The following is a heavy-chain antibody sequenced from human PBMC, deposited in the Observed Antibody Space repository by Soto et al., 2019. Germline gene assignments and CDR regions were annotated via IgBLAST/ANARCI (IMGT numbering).Heavy chain of an antibody. CDR2: IYWDDDK. CDR1: GFSLTTSGVG. CDR3: AHRVLRTVFGLVTTTAIYFDF. J-gene: IGHJ4*02. V-gene: IGHV2-5*02. Sequence: QITLNESGPTLVKPTQTITLTCTFSGFSLTTSGVGVGWIRQSPGKAPEGLALIYWDDDKRYSPSLKSRLTITKDTSTRQVVLTMANLDPADTATYYCAHRVLRTVFGLVTTTAIYFDFWGQGTPVAVSS. D-gene: IGHD3-3*01.